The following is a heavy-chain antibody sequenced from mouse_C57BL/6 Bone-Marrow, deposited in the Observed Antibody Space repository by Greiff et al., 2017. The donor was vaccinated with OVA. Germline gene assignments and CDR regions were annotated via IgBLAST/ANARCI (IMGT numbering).Heavy chain of an antibody. CDR3: AYYYGSSPQFDY. CDR2: IDPATGNT. Sequence: EVQLVESVAELVRPGASVKLSCTASGFNIKNTYMHWVKQRPEQGLEWIGRIDPATGNTKYAPKFQGKATITADTSSNTAYLPLSSLTSEDTAIYYCAYYYGSSPQFDYWGQGTTLTVSS. J-gene: IGHJ2*01. D-gene: IGHD1-1*01. CDR1: GFNIKNTY. V-gene: IGHV14-3*01.